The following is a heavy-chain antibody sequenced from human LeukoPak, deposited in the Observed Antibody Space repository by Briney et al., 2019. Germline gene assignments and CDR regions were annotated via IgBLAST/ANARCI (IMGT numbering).Heavy chain of an antibody. CDR2: ISTSGSTI. CDR1: GFTFSSYE. V-gene: IGHV3-48*03. J-gene: IGHJ2*01. CDR3: ARKFGDLVNWYFDL. Sequence: PGGSLRLSCAASGFTFSSYEMNWVRQATGKGLEWVSFISTSGSTIYYADSVRGRFTISRDNAKHSLYLQMNSLRAEDTAIYYCARKFGDLVNWYFDLWGRGTLVTVSS. D-gene: IGHD4-17*01.